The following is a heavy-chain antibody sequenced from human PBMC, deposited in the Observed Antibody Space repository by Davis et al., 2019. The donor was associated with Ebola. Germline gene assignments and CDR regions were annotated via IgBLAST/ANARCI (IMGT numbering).Heavy chain of an antibody. CDR1: GYTFTSYG. CDR2: ISAYNGNT. Sequence: ASVKVSCKASGYTFTSYGISWVRQAPGQGLEWIGWISAYNGNTNYAQKLQGRVTMTTDTSTSTAYMELRSLRSDDTAVYYCAKSSVVVTEFDYWGQGTLVTVSS. V-gene: IGHV1-18*01. J-gene: IGHJ4*02. CDR3: AKSSVVVTEFDY. D-gene: IGHD2-21*02.